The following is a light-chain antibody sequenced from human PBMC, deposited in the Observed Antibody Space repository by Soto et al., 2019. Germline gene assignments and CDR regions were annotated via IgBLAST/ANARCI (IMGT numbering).Light chain of an antibody. J-gene: IGKJ3*01. CDR1: QSVTSSY. CDR2: GAS. Sequence: IVLTQSPGTLSLSPGERATLSCRTSQSVTSSYLAWYQQKPGQAPRLLIYGASSRATGIPDRFSGSGSGTDFTLTISRLEPEDFAVYYCQQHGSSPFAFGPGTKVDIK. CDR3: QQHGSSPFA. V-gene: IGKV3-20*01.